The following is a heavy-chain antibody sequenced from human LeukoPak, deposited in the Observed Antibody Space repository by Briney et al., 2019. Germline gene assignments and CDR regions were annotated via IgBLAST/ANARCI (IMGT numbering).Heavy chain of an antibody. V-gene: IGHV3-7*01. Sequence: GSLRLSSVASGFTFSSYWMTWVRPAPGKGREWVANIKEDGSEKYYVDSVKGRFSISRDNAKNSLFLQMSSPRAEDTAVYYCARDRYSSKWGQGTLVTVSS. CDR1: GFTFSSYW. D-gene: IGHD6-19*01. CDR2: IKEDGSEK. CDR3: ARDRYSSK. J-gene: IGHJ1*01.